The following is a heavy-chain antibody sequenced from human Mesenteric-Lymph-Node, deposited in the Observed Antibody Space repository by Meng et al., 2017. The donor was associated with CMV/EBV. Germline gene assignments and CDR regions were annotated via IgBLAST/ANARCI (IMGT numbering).Heavy chain of an antibody. V-gene: IGHV1-8*03. Sequence: ASVKVSCKASGYTFTGYYMHWVRQATGQGLEWVAWMDPKSGQLGYAQNFQGRVTISKDTSISTAYLDLSSLRSDDTAVYYCARKKVGQSYGLDVWGQGTTVTVSS. CDR1: GYTFTGYY. J-gene: IGHJ6*02. CDR2: MDPKSGQL. CDR3: ARKKVGQSYGLDV.